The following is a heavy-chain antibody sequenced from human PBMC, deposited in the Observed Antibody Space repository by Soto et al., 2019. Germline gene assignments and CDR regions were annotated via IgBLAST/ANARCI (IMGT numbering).Heavy chain of an antibody. Sequence: GASVKVSCKASGGTFGSFAINWVRQAPGQGLEWMGGIIPIFGTANYAQRFQGRVTITADESTSTAYMELSSLRSEDTAVYYCASSVRSAGYSYGEGFDYWGQGTLVTVSS. CDR2: IIPIFGTA. CDR1: GGTFGSFA. CDR3: ASSVRSAGYSYGEGFDY. J-gene: IGHJ4*02. D-gene: IGHD5-18*01. V-gene: IGHV1-69*13.